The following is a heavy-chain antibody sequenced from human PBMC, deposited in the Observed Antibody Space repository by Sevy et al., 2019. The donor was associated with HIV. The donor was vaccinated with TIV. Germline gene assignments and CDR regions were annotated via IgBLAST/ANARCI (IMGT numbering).Heavy chain of an antibody. CDR2: IYPGDSDT. Sequence: GESLKISCKGSGYSFTSYWIGWVRQMPGKGLEWMGIIYPGDSDTRYSPSFQGQVTISADKSISTAYLQWSSLKASDTAMYYCAGRHCSSTSCYAPFDYWGQGTLVTVSS. CDR1: GYSFTSYW. D-gene: IGHD2-2*01. CDR3: AGRHCSSTSCYAPFDY. V-gene: IGHV5-51*01. J-gene: IGHJ4*02.